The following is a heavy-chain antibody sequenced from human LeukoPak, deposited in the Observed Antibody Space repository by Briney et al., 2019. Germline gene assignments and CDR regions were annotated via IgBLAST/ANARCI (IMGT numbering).Heavy chain of an antibody. CDR3: ARDPLVVVAATRYYYYGMDV. J-gene: IGHJ6*04. CDR1: GGSISGGDYY. Sequence: PSETLSLTCTVSGGSISGGDYYWSWIRQPPGNGLEWIGYIYYSGSTYYHPSLKSRVTISVDTSKNQSSLKLSSVTAADTAVYYCARDPLVVVAATRYYYYGMDVWGKGTTVTVSS. V-gene: IGHV4-30-4*01. CDR2: IYYSGST. D-gene: IGHD2-15*01.